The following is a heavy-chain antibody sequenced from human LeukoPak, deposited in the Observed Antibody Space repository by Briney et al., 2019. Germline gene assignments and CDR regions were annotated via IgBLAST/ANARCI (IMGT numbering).Heavy chain of an antibody. CDR3: ASGTGWIFDY. Sequence: PGGSLRLSCAASGFTFSTHCMIWVRQAPGKGLEGVANIKQDGSEKQYVDSVKGRFTISRDNAKNSLYLQMNSLRAEDTAVYYCASGTGWIFDYWGQGTLVTVSS. J-gene: IGHJ4*02. D-gene: IGHD6-19*01. CDR2: IKQDGSEK. CDR1: GFTFSTHC. V-gene: IGHV3-7*01.